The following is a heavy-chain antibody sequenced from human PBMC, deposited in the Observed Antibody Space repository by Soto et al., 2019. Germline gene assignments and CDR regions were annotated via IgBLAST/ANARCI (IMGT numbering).Heavy chain of an antibody. D-gene: IGHD6-19*01. CDR3: STWGRDGWYTGCF. J-gene: IGHJ4*02. CDR2: TNPSSGKT. V-gene: IGHV1-8*01. Sequence: QVQVVQSGAEVKTPGASVKVSCKASGYTFTDYDINWVRQAPGQGLEWVGRTNPSSGKTDYGQNFQARVTMTRDTSITTAYLDLSNLGYEATAVFYCSTWGRDGWYTGCFWGQGTLVTVAS. CDR1: GYTFTDYD.